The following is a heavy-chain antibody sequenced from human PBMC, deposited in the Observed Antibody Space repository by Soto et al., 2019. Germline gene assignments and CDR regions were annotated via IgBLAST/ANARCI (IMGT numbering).Heavy chain of an antibody. CDR2: ISSSGSTI. J-gene: IGHJ6*03. CDR1: GFTFSDYY. Sequence: GGSLRLSCAASGFTFSDYYMSWIRQAPGKGLEWVSYISSSGSTIYYADSVKGRFTISRDNAKNSLYLQMNSLRAEDTAVYYCASSCSGGSCYGYYMDVWGKGTTVTVSS. CDR3: ASSCSGGSCYGYYMDV. V-gene: IGHV3-11*01. D-gene: IGHD2-15*01.